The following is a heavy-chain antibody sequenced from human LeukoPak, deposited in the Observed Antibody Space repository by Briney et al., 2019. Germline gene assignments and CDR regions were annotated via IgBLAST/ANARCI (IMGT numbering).Heavy chain of an antibody. CDR1: GGSIIGSY. D-gene: IGHD3-22*01. CDR3: ARSRNYDSTGYNPTYYFDS. V-gene: IGHV4-59*01. Sequence: PSETLPLTCTVSGGSIIGSYWTWIRQSPGGGLEYIGYIYNTVDVNYSPSLKSRVTISIDMSRSQFSLRLKSVTAADTAIYYCARSRNYDSTGYNPTYYFDSWGQGALVTVSP. J-gene: IGHJ4*02. CDR2: IYNTVDV.